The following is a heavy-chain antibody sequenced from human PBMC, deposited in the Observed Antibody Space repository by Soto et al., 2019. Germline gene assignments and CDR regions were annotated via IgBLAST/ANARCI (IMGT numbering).Heavy chain of an antibody. CDR2: IYHSGST. CDR1: GGSISSSNW. J-gene: IGHJ5*02. V-gene: IGHV4-4*02. D-gene: IGHD6-19*01. CDR3: ASDKRIAVAGTGWGWFDP. Sequence: PSETLSLTCAVSGGSISSSNWWSWVRQPPGKGLEWIGEIYHSGSTNYNPSLKSRVTISVDKSKNQFSLKLSSVTAADTAVYHCASDKRIAVAGTGWGWFDPWGQGTLVTVSS.